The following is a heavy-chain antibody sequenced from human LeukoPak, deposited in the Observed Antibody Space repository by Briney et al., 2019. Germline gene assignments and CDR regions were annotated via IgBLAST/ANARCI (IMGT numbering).Heavy chain of an antibody. CDR2: IRQDGSEK. J-gene: IGHJ4*02. D-gene: IGHD5-12*01. CDR1: GFTFSNYW. V-gene: IGHV3-7*03. Sequence: GRSLRLSCAASGFTFSNYWMSWVRQAPGKGLEWVANIRQDGSEKYYVDSVKGRFTISRDNAKNSLYLQMNSLRAEDTAVYYCARAVWIWDYWGQGTLVTVSS. CDR3: ARAVWIWDY.